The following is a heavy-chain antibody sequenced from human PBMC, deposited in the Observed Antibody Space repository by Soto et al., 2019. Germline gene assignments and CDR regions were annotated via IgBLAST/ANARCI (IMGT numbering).Heavy chain of an antibody. V-gene: IGHV3-33*01. CDR1: GITFSSYG. CDR2: IWYDGSNK. CDR3: ASTGH. J-gene: IGHJ4*02. Sequence: QVQLVESGGGVVHPGRSLRLSCAASGITFSSYGMHWVRQAPGKGLEWVAVIWYDGSNKYYADSVKGRFTISRDNSKNMVYLQMNSLRVEDTAVYHCASTGHWGQGTLVTVSS.